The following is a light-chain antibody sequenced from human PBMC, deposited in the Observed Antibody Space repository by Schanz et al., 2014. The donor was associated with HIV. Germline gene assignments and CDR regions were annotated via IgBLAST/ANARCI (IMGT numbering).Light chain of an antibody. V-gene: IGKV1-33*01. CDR3: QQYDNLPFT. J-gene: IGKJ3*01. Sequence: DIQMTQSPSSLSASVGDRVTITCRASQSISRYLNWYQQKPGKAPKLLIYDASNLETGVPSRFSGSGSGTDFTFTISSLQPEDIATYYCQQYDNLPFTFGPGTKVDIK. CDR1: QSISRY. CDR2: DAS.